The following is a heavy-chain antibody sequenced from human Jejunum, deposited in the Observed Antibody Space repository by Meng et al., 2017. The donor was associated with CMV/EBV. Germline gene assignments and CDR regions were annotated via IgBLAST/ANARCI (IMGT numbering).Heavy chain of an antibody. D-gene: IGHD3-16*01. CDR3: ARGGGNTRFDY. CDR2: VIPDGSGT. J-gene: IGHJ4*02. Sequence: AAPGFTFSSSYMYWVRQVPGKGLVWVSRVIPDGSGTGYADAVKGRFTISRDNAKNTLYLQMNSLRAEDTAVYYCARGGGNTRFDYWGQGTLVTVSS. CDR1: GFTFSSSY. V-gene: IGHV3-74*01.